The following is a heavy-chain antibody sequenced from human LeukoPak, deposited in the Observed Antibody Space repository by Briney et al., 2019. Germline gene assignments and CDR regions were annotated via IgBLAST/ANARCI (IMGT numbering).Heavy chain of an antibody. V-gene: IGHV4-59*01. Sequence: SETLSLTCTVSGGSLSGFCWSWIRQPPGKGLEWIGHICDSGNTNHNPSLKSRLTISLDTSKKQISLRLSSVTAADTAVYYCARDQAGTTDYWGQGTLVTVSS. CDR3: ARDQAGTTDY. CDR1: GGSLSGFC. D-gene: IGHD1-7*01. CDR2: ICDSGNT. J-gene: IGHJ4*02.